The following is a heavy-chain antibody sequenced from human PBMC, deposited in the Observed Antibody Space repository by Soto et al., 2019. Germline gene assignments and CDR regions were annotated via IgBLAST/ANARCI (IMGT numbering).Heavy chain of an antibody. CDR1: GYTFRNYA. D-gene: IGHD2-15*01. J-gene: IGHJ4*02. CDR2: IDLGSGNT. Sequence: ASVKVSCKASGYTFRNYAVNWVRQAPGQGPEWIGWIDLGSGNTNYSQKFQGRVTLTRNTSISTAYMELSSLGFEDTAVYYCAAETMQVVSSGGDYWGQGTRVTVSS. V-gene: IGHV1-8*03. CDR3: AAETMQVVSSGGDY.